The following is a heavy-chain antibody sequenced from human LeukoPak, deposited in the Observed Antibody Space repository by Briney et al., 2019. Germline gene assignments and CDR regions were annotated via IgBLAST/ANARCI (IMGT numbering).Heavy chain of an antibody. CDR3: ARDSQLGMVEGDY. Sequence: GGSLRLSCAASGFTFSSYSMNWVRQAPGKGLEWVSYISSSSSTIYYADSVKGRFTISRDNAKNSLYLQMNSLRAEDTAVYYCARDSQLGMVEGDYWGQGTLVTVSS. J-gene: IGHJ4*02. CDR2: ISSSSSTI. D-gene: IGHD7-27*01. V-gene: IGHV3-48*04. CDR1: GFTFSSYS.